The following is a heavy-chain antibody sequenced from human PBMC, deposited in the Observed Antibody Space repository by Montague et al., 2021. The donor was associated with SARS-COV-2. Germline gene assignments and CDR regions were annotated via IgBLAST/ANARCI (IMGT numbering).Heavy chain of an antibody. Sequence: PALVTPTQTLTLTCTFSGFSVSTCGLCVSWIRQPPGKALEWLALIDWDDDTYYSTSLKTRLAISKDTSKNQVVLTMTDMDPVDTGTYYCARIPEYSSGGGPDWYFDLWGRGTLVTVSS. D-gene: IGHD6-19*01. CDR3: ARIPEYSSGGGPDWYFDL. J-gene: IGHJ2*01. CDR1: GFSVSTCGLC. V-gene: IGHV2-70*01. CDR2: IDWDDDT.